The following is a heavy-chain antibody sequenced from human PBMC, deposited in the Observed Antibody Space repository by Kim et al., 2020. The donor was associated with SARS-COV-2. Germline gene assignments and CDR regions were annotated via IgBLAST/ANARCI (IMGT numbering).Heavy chain of an antibody. Sequence: GGSLRLSCAASGFTFSSYGMHWVRQAPGKGLEWVAVISYDGSNKYYADSVKGRFTISRDNSKNTLYLQMNSLRAEDTAVYYCAKEGQDIVVVPAAITKSCGMDVWGQGTTVTVSS. J-gene: IGHJ6*02. V-gene: IGHV3-30*18. CDR1: GFTFSSYG. D-gene: IGHD2-2*01. CDR2: ISYDGSNK. CDR3: AKEGQDIVVVPAAITKSCGMDV.